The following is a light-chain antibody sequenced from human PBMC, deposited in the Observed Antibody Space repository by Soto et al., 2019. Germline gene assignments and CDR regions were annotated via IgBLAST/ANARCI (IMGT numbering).Light chain of an antibody. CDR2: QAS. CDR1: QTIYSW. CDR3: QQYNTYTWT. V-gene: IGKV1-5*03. J-gene: IGKJ1*01. Sequence: EIQMTQSPSTLSASVGDRVTITCRASQTIYSWLAWYQQKPGKVPKLLIYQASGLESGVPSRFSGSGSGTEFTLTISSLQPDDFAIYYCQQYNTYTWTFGQGTKVEVK.